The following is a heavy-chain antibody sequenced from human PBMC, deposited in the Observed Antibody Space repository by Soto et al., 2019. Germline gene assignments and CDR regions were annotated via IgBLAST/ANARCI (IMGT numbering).Heavy chain of an antibody. CDR3: ARGSDIVATTMRGEYNWFDP. CDR1: GGTFSSYA. CDR2: IIPIFGTA. D-gene: IGHD5-12*01. Sequence: QVQLVQSGAEVKKPGSSVKVSCKASGGTFSSYAISWVRQAPGQGLEWMGGIIPIFGTANYAQKFQGRVTITADESTSTAYMELSSLRSEDTAVYYCARGSDIVATTMRGEYNWFDPWGQGTLVTVSS. V-gene: IGHV1-69*12. J-gene: IGHJ5*02.